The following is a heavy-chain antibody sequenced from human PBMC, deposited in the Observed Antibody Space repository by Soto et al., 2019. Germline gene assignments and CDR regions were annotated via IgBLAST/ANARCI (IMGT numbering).Heavy chain of an antibody. J-gene: IGHJ5*02. CDR3: ARDSSSASVGPRSKYNWVDP. CDR2: IYYSRTT. V-gene: IGHV4-59*01. Sequence: SETLSLTCTVSGCSISSYNWSWIRQPPPNGLEWVGYIYYSRTTNYNPSLKSRVTISIDTSKNQFSLKLSSVTAADTAVYYCARDSSSASVGPRSKYNWVDPWGQGTLGTVS. CDR1: GCSISSYN. D-gene: IGHD6-6*01.